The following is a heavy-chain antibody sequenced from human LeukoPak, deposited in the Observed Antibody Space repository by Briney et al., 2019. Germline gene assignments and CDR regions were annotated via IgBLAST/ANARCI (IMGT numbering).Heavy chain of an antibody. J-gene: IGHJ4*02. V-gene: IGHV3-66*01. D-gene: IGHD2-21*02. CDR3: ARGHNSRAGVTDCCPLDF. CDR1: GFTVSSNY. CDR2: IYSSGIT. Sequence: PGGSLRLSCAASGFTVSSNYITWVRRAPGKGLEWVSVIYSSGITYYADSVKGRFTISRDNSKNTLYLQMNSLRAEDTAFYYCARGHNSRAGVTDCCPLDFWGQGTLVTVSS.